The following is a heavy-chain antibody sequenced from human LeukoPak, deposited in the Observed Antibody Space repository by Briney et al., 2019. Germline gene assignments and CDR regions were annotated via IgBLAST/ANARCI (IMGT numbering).Heavy chain of an antibody. CDR1: GGSFSGYY. CDR3: ARGIAAAGGFDY. J-gene: IGHJ4*02. D-gene: IGHD6-13*01. CDR2: INHSGST. V-gene: IGHV4-34*01. Sequence: PSETLSLTCAVYGGSFSGYYWSWIRQPPGKGLEWIGEINHSGSTNYNPSLKSRVTTSVDTSKNQFSLKLSSVTAADTAVYYCARGIAAAGGFDYWGQGTLVTVSS.